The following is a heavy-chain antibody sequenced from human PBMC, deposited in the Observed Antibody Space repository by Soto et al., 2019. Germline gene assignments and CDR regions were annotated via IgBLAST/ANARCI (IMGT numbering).Heavy chain of an antibody. CDR3: ARVSGTYYYYYYMDV. D-gene: IGHD3-3*01. Sequence: WIGWVRQMPGKGLEWMGIIYPGDSDTRYSPSFQGQVTISADKSISTAYLQWSSLKASDTAMYYCARVSGTYYYYYYMDVWGKGTTVTVSS. V-gene: IGHV5-51*01. CDR2: IYPGDSDT. J-gene: IGHJ6*03. CDR1: W.